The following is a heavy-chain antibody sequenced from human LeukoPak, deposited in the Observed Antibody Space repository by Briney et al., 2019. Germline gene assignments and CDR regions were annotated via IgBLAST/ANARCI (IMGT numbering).Heavy chain of an antibody. CDR2: IRYDASDK. V-gene: IGHV3-30*02. J-gene: IGHJ4*02. CDR3: ARDKVVGATVFDY. Sequence: GGSLRLSCAASGFIFSNYGIHWVRQAPGKGLEWVAFIRYDASDKYYADSVKGRFTISRDNSKNKVYLQMNSLRAEDTAVYYCARDKVVGATVFDYWGQGTLVTVSS. D-gene: IGHD1-26*01. CDR1: GFIFSNYG.